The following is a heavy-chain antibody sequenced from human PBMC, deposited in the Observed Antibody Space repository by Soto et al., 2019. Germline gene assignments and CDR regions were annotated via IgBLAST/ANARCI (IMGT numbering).Heavy chain of an antibody. CDR1: GGSISSSSYY. D-gene: IGHD6-19*01. V-gene: IGHV4-39*01. Sequence: SETLSLTCTVSGGSISSSSYYWGWIRQPPGKGLEWIGSIYYSGSTYYNPSLKSRVTISVDTSKNQFSLKLSSVTAADTAVYYCARAGAAVSGKNDFDGRGQGTRVTVSS. J-gene: IGHJ3*01. CDR2: IYYSGST. CDR3: ARAGAAVSGKNDFDG.